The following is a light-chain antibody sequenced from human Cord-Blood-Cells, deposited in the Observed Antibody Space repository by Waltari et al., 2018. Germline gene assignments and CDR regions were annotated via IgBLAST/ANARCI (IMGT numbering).Light chain of an antibody. V-gene: IGKV3-11*01. J-gene: IGKJ4*01. CDR1: QGVSSY. Sequence: EIVLTQSPATLSLSPGERATLSCRASQGVSSYLAWYQQKPGQAPRLLIYDAANSATGIPARFSGSGYGTDFTLTISSLEPEDFAVYYCQQRSNWPLTFGGGTKVEIK. CDR3: QQRSNWPLT. CDR2: DAA.